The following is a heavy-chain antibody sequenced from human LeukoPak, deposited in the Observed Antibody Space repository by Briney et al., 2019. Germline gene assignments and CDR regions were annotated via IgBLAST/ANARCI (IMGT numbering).Heavy chain of an antibody. CDR3: ASLRDGYNSFDY. Sequence: VIINPSGGSTIYSQNFQGRVTMTRDKSTSTVYMEMSRLRSEDTAVYYCASLRDGYNSFDYWGQGTLVTVSS. V-gene: IGHV1-46*03. CDR2: INPSGGST. D-gene: IGHD5-24*01. J-gene: IGHJ4*02.